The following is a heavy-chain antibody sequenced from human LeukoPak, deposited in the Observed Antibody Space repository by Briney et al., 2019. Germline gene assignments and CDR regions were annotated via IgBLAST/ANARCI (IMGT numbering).Heavy chain of an antibody. V-gene: IGHV3-23*01. Sequence: GGSLRLSCAASGFTFSSYAMSWVRQAPGKGLEWVSAISGSGGSTYYADSVKGRFTISRDNSKNTLYLQMNSLSAEDTAVYYCAKDLSASYYDFWSGYQYYYYYYYMDVWGKGTTVTVSS. J-gene: IGHJ6*03. CDR3: AKDLSASYYDFWSGYQYYYYYYYMDV. D-gene: IGHD3-3*01. CDR1: GFTFSSYA. CDR2: ISGSGGST.